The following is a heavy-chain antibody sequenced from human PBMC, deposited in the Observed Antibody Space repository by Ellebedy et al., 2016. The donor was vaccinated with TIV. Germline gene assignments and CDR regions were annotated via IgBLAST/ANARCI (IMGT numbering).Heavy chain of an antibody. J-gene: IGHJ4*02. CDR3: TSKVEGTAFDY. D-gene: IGHD1-1*01. V-gene: IGHV1-46*01. Sequence: AASVKVSCKTSGYTFTDYYIHWVRQAPGQGLEWMGFINPSGGYTSYTQKFQGRVTMTRDMSKSTVYMELSGLRSEDTAVYYCTSKVEGTAFDYWGQGTLVTVSS. CDR1: GYTFTDYY. CDR2: INPSGGYT.